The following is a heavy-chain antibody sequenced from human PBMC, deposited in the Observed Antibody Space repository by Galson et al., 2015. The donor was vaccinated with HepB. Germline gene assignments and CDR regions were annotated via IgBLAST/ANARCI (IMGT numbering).Heavy chain of an antibody. CDR1: EFSMSDAW. J-gene: IGHJ4*02. D-gene: IGHD1-26*01. V-gene: IGHV3-15*01. CDR3: ARRGDYYVESVDY. Sequence: SLRLSCAGSEFSMSDAWMSWVRQAPGRGLEWIGRIKRKSEGGTTEYGAPLKGRVSISRDESQNTLYLLMNSLKTEDTAVYYCARRGDYYVESVDYWGQGTLVTVSS. CDR2: IKRKSEGGTT.